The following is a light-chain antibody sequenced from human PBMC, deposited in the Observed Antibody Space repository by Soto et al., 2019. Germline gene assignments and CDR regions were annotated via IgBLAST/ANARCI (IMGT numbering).Light chain of an antibody. CDR3: CSYAGSITYV. CDR2: DGT. J-gene: IGLJ1*01. Sequence: QSALTQPASVSGSPGQSITLSCTGTSSDVGSYNLVSWYQHHPGKAPKLIIYDGTKRPPGVSNRFSDSKSGNTASLTISGLQSEDEADYYCCSYAGSITYVFGTGTKLTVL. CDR1: SSDVGSYNL. V-gene: IGLV2-23*01.